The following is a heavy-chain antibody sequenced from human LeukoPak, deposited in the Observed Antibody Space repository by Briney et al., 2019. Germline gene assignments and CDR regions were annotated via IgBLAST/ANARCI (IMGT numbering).Heavy chain of an antibody. V-gene: IGHV3-30*18. Sequence: GGSLRLSCAASGFTFSSYGMHWVRQAPGKGLEWVAVISYDGSNKYYADSVKGRFTIPRDNSKNTLYLQMNSLGAEDTAVYYCAKDRHCSGGSCYPGPYYYGMDVWGQGTTVTVSS. J-gene: IGHJ6*02. CDR1: GFTFSSYG. CDR3: AKDRHCSGGSCYPGPYYYGMDV. D-gene: IGHD2-15*01. CDR2: ISYDGSNK.